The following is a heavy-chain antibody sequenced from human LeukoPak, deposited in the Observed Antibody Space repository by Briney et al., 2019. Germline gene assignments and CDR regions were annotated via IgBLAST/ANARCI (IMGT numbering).Heavy chain of an antibody. Sequence: GGSLRLSCAASGFSFTNYAMSWVRQAPGKGLEWVSGIGGSGGNTYYADSVKGRFTISGDSSKNVLYLQMNSLRAEDTAVYYCARDHDYGGNFDYWGQGTLVTVSS. J-gene: IGHJ4*02. CDR2: IGGSGGNT. CDR1: GFSFTNYA. CDR3: ARDHDYGGNFDY. D-gene: IGHD4-23*01. V-gene: IGHV3-23*01.